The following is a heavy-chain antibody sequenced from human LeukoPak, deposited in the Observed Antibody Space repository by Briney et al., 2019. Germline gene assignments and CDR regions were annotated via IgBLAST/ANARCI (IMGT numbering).Heavy chain of an antibody. V-gene: IGHV4-61*10. J-gene: IGHJ6*03. CDR2: IHYSGST. Sequence: SQTLSLTCTVSGGSVSSGSYYWSWIRQPAGKGLGWIGYIHYSGSTNYNPSLKSRVAISVDTSKNQFSLKLSSVTAADTAVYYCARVEEGYGSGRRENYFYYYMDVWGKGTTVTISS. D-gene: IGHD3-10*01. CDR3: ARVEEGYGSGRRENYFYYYMDV. CDR1: GGSVSSGSYY.